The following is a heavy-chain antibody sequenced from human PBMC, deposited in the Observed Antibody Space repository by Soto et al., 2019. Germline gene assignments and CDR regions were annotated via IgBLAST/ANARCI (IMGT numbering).Heavy chain of an antibody. V-gene: IGHV4-59*01. J-gene: IGHJ3*02. Sequence: KPSETLSLTCTVSGGSIGSYYWSWIRQPPGKGLEWIGYIYYSGSTNYNPSLKSRVTISVDTSKNQFSLKLSSVTAADTAVYYCARRYGKNAFDIWGQGTMVTVSS. CDR1: GGSIGSYY. CDR3: ARRYGKNAFDI. D-gene: IGHD5-18*01. CDR2: IYYSGST.